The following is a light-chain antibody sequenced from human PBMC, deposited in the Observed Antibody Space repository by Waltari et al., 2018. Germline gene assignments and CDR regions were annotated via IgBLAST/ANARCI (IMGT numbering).Light chain of an antibody. Sequence: QSALTQPASVSGSPGQSITISCTGTSSDVGGYNYVSWYQQHPGKAPKLMFYDVSNRPSGVSIRCSGSKSGNTASRTISGLQAEDEADYYCSSYTSSLTLALFGGGTKLTVL. CDR2: DVS. V-gene: IGLV2-14*01. CDR1: SSDVGGYNY. J-gene: IGLJ2*01. CDR3: SSYTSSLTLAL.